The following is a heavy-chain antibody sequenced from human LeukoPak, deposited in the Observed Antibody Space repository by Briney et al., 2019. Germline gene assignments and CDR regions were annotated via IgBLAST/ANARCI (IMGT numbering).Heavy chain of an antibody. CDR3: ARRPVDYSSSDHAFDV. CDR2: TYYSGST. V-gene: IGHV4-59*01. D-gene: IGHD3-22*01. J-gene: IGHJ3*01. Sequence: PSETLSLTCTVSGGSISSYYWSWIRQPPGKGLEWIGYTYYSGSTNYNPSLKSRVTISVDTSKNQFSLKLSSVTAADTAVYYCARRPVDYSSSDHAFDVWGPGTMVTVSS. CDR1: GGSISSYY.